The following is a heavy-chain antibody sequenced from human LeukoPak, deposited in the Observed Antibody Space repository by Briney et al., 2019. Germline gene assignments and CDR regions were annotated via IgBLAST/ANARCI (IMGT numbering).Heavy chain of an antibody. Sequence: GGSLRRSCAASGFTFSSYGMSWVRQAPRKGLEWVSAISGSGGSTHYSDSVKGRFTISRDNSKNTLYLQMNSLRAEDTAVYYCARRAGAYSHPYDYWGQGTLVTVSS. J-gene: IGHJ4*02. V-gene: IGHV3-23*01. CDR1: GFTFSSYG. CDR3: ARRAGAYSHPYDY. D-gene: IGHD3-16*01. CDR2: ISGSGGST.